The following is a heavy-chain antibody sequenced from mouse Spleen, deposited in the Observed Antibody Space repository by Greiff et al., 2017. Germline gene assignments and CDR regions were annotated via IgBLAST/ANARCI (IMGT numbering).Heavy chain of an antibody. CDR3: ARRGYYYGSSYVYWYFDV. Sequence: VQLQQSGPELVKPGASVKIPCKASGYTFTDYNMDWVKQSHGKSLEWIGDINPNNGGTIYNQKFKGKATLTVDKSSSTAYMELRSLTSEDTAVYYCARRGYYYGSSYVYWYFDVWGTGTTVTVSS. D-gene: IGHD1-1*01. J-gene: IGHJ1*03. V-gene: IGHV1-18*01. CDR2: INPNNGGT. CDR1: GYTFTDYN.